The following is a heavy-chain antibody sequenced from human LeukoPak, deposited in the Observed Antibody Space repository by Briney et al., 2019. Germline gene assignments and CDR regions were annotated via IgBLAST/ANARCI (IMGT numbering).Heavy chain of an antibody. J-gene: IGHJ4*02. CDR1: GGSISTTSYY. V-gene: IGHV4-39*02. Sequence: PSETLSLTCTVSGGSISTTSYYWGWVRQPPGKGLEWIGSLYYSGSTYYNPSLKSRVTISVDTPKNQFSLKLSSVTAADTAVYYCARDYYDSSGYPGHFDYWGQGTLVTVSS. CDR2: LYYSGST. CDR3: ARDYYDSSGYPGHFDY. D-gene: IGHD3-22*01.